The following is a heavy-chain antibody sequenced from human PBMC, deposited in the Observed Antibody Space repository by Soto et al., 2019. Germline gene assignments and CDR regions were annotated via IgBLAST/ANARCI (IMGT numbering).Heavy chain of an antibody. CDR1: GYTFTSWG. D-gene: IGHD4-17*01. CDR3: ARVVDYGDYVDAFDI. J-gene: IGHJ3*02. V-gene: IGHV1-3*01. Sequence: GASVRVSDKASGYTFTSWGMQWVRQAPGQRLEWMGWINAGNGNTKYSQKFQGRVTITRDTSASTAYMELSSLRSEDTAVYYCARVVDYGDYVDAFDIWGQGTMVTVSS. CDR2: INAGNGNT.